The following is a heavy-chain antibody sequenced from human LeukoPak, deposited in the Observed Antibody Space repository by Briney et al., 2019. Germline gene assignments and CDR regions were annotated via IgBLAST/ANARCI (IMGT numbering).Heavy chain of an antibody. D-gene: IGHD3-10*01. CDR2: IFYNGNSYYSGYT. CDR3: ARRPANMVRGVSAVNWFDP. J-gene: IGHJ5*02. CDR1: GGSISSNDYY. V-gene: IGHV4-39*07. Sequence: SETLSLTCSVSGGSISSNDYYWGWIRQPPGKGPEWIGSIFYNGNSYYSGYTYYNPSLKSRVTISVDTSKNQFSLKLSSVTAADTAVYYCARRPANMVRGVSAVNWFDPWGQGTLVTVSS.